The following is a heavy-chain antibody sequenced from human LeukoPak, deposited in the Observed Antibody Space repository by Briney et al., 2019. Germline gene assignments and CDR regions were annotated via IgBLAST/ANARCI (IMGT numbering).Heavy chain of an antibody. J-gene: IGHJ4*02. D-gene: IGHD1-14*01. Sequence: PGGSLRLSCAASGFTFSDYNMRWIRQAPGKGLEWVSSISRSGSTKYYADSVKGRFSISRDNSENTLYLQMNSLRAEDTAVYYCAKATGYLLWGQGTLVTVSS. V-gene: IGHV3-11*01. CDR1: GFTFSDYN. CDR2: ISRSGSTK. CDR3: AKATGYLL.